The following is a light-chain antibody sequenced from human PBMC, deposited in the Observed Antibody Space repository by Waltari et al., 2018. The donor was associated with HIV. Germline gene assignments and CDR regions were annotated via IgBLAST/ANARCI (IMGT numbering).Light chain of an antibody. CDR3: QQHAYWPLT. V-gene: IGKV3-15*01. Sequence: EIVMTQSPATLSVSPGGGATLSCRASQNVGGALAWYQLKPGHAPRLLIYGVSIRATGVPARFAASGAGTDFTLTISGLQSEDFGVYYCQQHAYWPLTFGGGTNVEI. CDR2: GVS. J-gene: IGKJ4*01. CDR1: QNVGGA.